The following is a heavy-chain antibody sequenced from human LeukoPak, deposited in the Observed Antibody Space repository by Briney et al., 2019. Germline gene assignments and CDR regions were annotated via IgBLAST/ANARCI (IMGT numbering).Heavy chain of an antibody. Sequence: SETLSLTCTVSGGSISSSSYYWGWIRQPPGKGLEWIGSIYYSGSTYYSPSLKSRVTISVDTSKNQFSLKLSSVTAADTAVYYCARVWRPDRNYYGSGSYSAFDIWGQGTMVTVSS. J-gene: IGHJ3*02. CDR1: GGSISSSSYY. V-gene: IGHV4-39*07. CDR2: IYYSGST. D-gene: IGHD3-10*01. CDR3: ARVWRPDRNYYGSGSYSAFDI.